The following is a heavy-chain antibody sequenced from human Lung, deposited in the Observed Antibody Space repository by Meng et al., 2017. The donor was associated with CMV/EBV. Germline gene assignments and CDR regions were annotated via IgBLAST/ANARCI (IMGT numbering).Heavy chain of an antibody. CDR2: INPSGST. D-gene: IGHD4-11*01. J-gene: IGHJ4*02. V-gene: IGHV4-34*01. Sequence: GSLRLXCAVYGGSFSGYYWSWIRQPPGKGLEWIGEINPSGSTNYNPSLKSRVTISVDTSKNQFSLRLSSVTAADTALYYCARGILPQRGSTVPTPDYWGQGTLVXVSS. CDR3: ARGILPQRGSTVPTPDY. CDR1: GGSFSGYY.